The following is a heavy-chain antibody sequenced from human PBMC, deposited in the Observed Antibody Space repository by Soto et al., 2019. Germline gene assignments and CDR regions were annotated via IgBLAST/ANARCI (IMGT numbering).Heavy chain of an antibody. CDR1: GFTFDDYA. CDR2: ISWNSGSI. D-gene: IGHD6-13*01. J-gene: IGHJ4*02. V-gene: IGHV3-9*01. Sequence: GGSVKLSCAASGFTFDDYAMHWVRQAPGKGLEWVSGISWNSGSIGYADSVKGRFTISRDNAKNSLYLQMNSLRAEDTALYYSAKYFAPSIAAAGFDYWGQGTLVTVSS. CDR3: AKYFAPSIAAAGFDY.